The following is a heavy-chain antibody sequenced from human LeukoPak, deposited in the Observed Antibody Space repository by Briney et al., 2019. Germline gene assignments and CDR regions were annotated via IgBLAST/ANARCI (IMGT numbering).Heavy chain of an antibody. J-gene: IGHJ4*02. CDR2: FGTRSTSI. CDR1: GFTFSGYS. V-gene: IGHV3-21*01. Sequence: PGGSLRLSCTATGFTFSGYSMNWIRQAPGKGLEWVSSFGTRSTSIYHAGSVKGRFAISRDNAKNSLYLQMNSLRAEDTALYYCAREVSEGFDFWGQGTLVTVSS. D-gene: IGHD3-22*01. CDR3: AREVSEGFDF.